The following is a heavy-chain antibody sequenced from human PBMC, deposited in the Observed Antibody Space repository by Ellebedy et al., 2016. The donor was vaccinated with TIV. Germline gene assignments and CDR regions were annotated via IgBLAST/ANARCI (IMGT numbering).Heavy chain of an antibody. V-gene: IGHV1-18*01. D-gene: IGHD4-23*01. Sequence: ASVKVSCKASGYTFTNYGITWVRQAPGQGLEWMGWISGYNGKTYYAQKFQDRVTVITDTSTTTVYMEVRRLTSDDTAVYYCARGYGANADNWGQGTLVTVSS. CDR1: GYTFTNYG. J-gene: IGHJ4*02. CDR2: ISGYNGKT. CDR3: ARGYGANADN.